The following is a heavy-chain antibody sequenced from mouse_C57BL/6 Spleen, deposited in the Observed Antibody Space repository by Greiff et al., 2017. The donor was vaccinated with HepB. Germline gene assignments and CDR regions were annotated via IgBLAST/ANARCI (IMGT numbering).Heavy chain of an antibody. CDR3: ANYGSSDDWYFDV. J-gene: IGHJ1*03. V-gene: IGHV5-4*01. CDR1: GFTFSSYA. Sequence: DVQLVESGGGLVKPGGSLKLSCAASGFTFSSYAMSWVRQTPEKRLEWVATISDGGSYTYYPDNVKGRFTISRDNAKNNLYLQMSHLKSEDTAMYYCANYGSSDDWYFDVWGTRTTVTVSS. D-gene: IGHD1-1*01. CDR2: ISDGGSYT.